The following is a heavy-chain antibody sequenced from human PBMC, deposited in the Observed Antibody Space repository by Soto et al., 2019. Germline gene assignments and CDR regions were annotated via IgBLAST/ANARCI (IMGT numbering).Heavy chain of an antibody. Sequence: SEPLSLTCAVHGASFTGYYLSWIRQPPGKGLEWIGEINHSGSTNYNPSLKSRVTISVDTSKNQFSLKLSSVTAADTAVYYCARGTGLRYMDVWGKGTTVT. CDR2: INHSGST. D-gene: IGHD5-12*01. CDR3: ARGTGLRYMDV. V-gene: IGHV4-34*01. J-gene: IGHJ6*03. CDR1: GASFTGYY.